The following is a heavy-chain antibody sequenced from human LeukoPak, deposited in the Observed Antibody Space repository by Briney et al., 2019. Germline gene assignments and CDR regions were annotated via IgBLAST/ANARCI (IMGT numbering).Heavy chain of an antibody. Sequence: PSETLSLTCAVSGGSISRSKWWSWVRQPPGKGLEWIGEIYHSGSTNYNPSLESRVTISVDKSKNQFSLKLSSVTAADTAVYYCARHSYSGSYCDFWGRGTLVTVSS. V-gene: IGHV4-4*02. CDR3: ARHSYSGSYCDF. D-gene: IGHD1-26*01. J-gene: IGHJ4*02. CDR1: GGSISRSKW. CDR2: IYHSGST.